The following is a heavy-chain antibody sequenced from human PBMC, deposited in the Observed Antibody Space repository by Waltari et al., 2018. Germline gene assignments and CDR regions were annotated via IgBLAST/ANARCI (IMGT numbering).Heavy chain of an antibody. Sequence: EVQLLESGGGWVQPGGSLRLSCAASGFTFSRSAMSWVRRAPGKGLEWVSHIISSGGTTYYADSVKGRFTISRDISKNTLYLQMNSLRAGDTAVYFCTKEQYQPGGMDVWGQGTTVIVSS. J-gene: IGHJ6*02. V-gene: IGHV3-23*01. D-gene: IGHD1-26*01. CDR3: TKEQYQPGGMDV. CDR1: GFTFSRSA. CDR2: IISSGGTT.